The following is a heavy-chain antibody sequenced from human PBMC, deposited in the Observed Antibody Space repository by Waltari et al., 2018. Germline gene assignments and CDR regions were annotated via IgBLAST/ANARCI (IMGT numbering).Heavy chain of an antibody. Sequence: QVQLQESGPGLGKASGTLSVTCSVSGGSLGGSYYYWGWIRQPPGKGLEWIGSIYSCGITYYFPSLRSRVTISLYLSKNHFSLKLRSLSFSDTALYSCFYFDIFGQLAGWGQGALVTVSS. J-gene: IGHJ4*02. CDR2: IYSCGIT. CDR3: FYFDIFGQLAG. V-gene: IGHV4-39*01. CDR1: GGSLGGSYYY. D-gene: IGHD3-9*01.